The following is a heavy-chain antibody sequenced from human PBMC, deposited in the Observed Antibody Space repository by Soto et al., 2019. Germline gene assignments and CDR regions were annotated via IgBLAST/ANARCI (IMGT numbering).Heavy chain of an antibody. J-gene: IGHJ4*02. CDR2: IYYSGST. CDR1: GGSISSSSYY. V-gene: IGHV4-39*01. CDR3: ARLDSSGYYLDY. D-gene: IGHD3-22*01. Sequence: LSLTCTVSGGSISSSSYYWGWIRQPPGKGLEWIGSIYYSGSTYYNPSLKSRVTISVDTSKNQFSLKLSPVTAADTAVYYCARLDSSGYYLDYWGQGTLVTVSS.